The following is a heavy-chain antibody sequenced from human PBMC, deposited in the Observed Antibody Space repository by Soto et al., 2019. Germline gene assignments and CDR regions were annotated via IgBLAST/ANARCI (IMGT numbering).Heavy chain of an antibody. J-gene: IGHJ5*02. V-gene: IGHV4-39*01. CDR2: IYYSGST. Sequence: SETLSLTCTVSGGSISSSSYYWGWIRQPPGKGLEWIGSIYYSGSTYYNPSLKSRVTISVDTSKNQFSLKLSSVTAADTAVYYCARLAIVVVPAAAVIGAPFDPWGQGTLVTVSS. CDR1: GGSISSSSYY. CDR3: ARLAIVVVPAAAVIGAPFDP. D-gene: IGHD2-2*03.